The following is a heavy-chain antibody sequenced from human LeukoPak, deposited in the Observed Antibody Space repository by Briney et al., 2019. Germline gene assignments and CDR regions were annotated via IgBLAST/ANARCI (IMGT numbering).Heavy chain of an antibody. J-gene: IGHJ6*03. V-gene: IGHV4-59*01. Sequence: SETLSLTCTVSGGSISGYLWTWIRQPPGKGLEWIGYVYDNGDTKYHPSFTGQVSISVDVSKNQFSLKLTSVLAADTADYFCARQSDYDIDTSHYMDVWGKRTTVTVSS. CDR2: VYDNGDT. CDR1: GGSISGYL. D-gene: IGHD3-22*01. CDR3: ARQSDYDIDTSHYMDV.